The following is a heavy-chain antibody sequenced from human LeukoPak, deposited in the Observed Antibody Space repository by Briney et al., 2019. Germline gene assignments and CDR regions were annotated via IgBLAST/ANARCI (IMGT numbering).Heavy chain of an antibody. J-gene: IGHJ4*02. Sequence: SETLSLTCTVSGGSISRYYGRWIRQPAGKGLEWVGRIYTSGSTNYNPSLKRRVTLSVDTSKNQFSLKLSSVPAADTAVYYCARGTSSGWPEGAFDYWGQGTLVTVSS. CDR3: ARGTSSGWPEGAFDY. V-gene: IGHV4-4*07. CDR1: GGSISRYY. CDR2: IYTSGST. D-gene: IGHD6-19*01.